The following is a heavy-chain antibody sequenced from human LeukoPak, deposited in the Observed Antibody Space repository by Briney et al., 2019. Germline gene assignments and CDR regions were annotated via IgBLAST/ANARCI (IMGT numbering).Heavy chain of an antibody. CDR2: IYPGDSDT. Sequence: GEALQISCKGSGYSFTRDWIGWVRPMPGKGREWMGIIYPGDSDTRYSPSFQGQVTISADKSISTAYLQWSSLKASDTAMYYCARGSELLPDYWGQGTLVTVSS. CDR1: GYSFTRDW. CDR3: ARGSELLPDY. V-gene: IGHV5-51*01. J-gene: IGHJ4*02. D-gene: IGHD2-15*01.